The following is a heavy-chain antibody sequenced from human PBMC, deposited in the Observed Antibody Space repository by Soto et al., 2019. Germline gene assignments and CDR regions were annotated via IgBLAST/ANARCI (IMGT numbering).Heavy chain of an antibody. CDR1: GYSISSGYY. V-gene: IGHV4-38-2*01. J-gene: IGHJ1*01. CDR2: IYHSGST. CDR3: ATMVRGVIPYCQH. Sequence: PSETLSLTCAVSGYSISSGYYWGWIRQPPGKGLEWIGSIYHSGSTYYNPSLKSRVTISVDTSKNQFSLKLSSVTAADPAGYYCATMVRGVIPYCQHWGQGTRVTVSS. D-gene: IGHD3-10*01.